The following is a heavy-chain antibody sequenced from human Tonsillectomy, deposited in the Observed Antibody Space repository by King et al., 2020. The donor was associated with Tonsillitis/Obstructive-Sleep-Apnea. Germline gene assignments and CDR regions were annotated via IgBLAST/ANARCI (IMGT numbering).Heavy chain of an antibody. Sequence: VQLVESGGGLVQPGGSLRLSCAASGFTFSSYWMSWVRQAPGKGLEWVANINQDGSEKYYVDSVKGRFTISRDNAKNSLYLQMNSLRAEDTAVYYCARDQVDTTMAITQVNPYYFDYWGQGTLVTVSS. D-gene: IGHD5-18*01. V-gene: IGHV3-7*04. CDR2: INQDGSEK. CDR1: GFTFSSYW. J-gene: IGHJ4*02. CDR3: ARDQVDTTMAITQVNPYYFDY.